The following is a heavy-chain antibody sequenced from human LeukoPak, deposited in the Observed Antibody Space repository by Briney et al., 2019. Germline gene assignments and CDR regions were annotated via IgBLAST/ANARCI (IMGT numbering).Heavy chain of an antibody. CDR2: IYTSGST. CDR1: GGSISSGSYY. CDR3: ARGLIVVVPAAAGRDYYYYMDV. Sequence: SQTLSLTCTVSGGSISSGSYYWSWIRQPAGKGLEWIGRIYTSGSTYYNPSLKSRVTISVDTSKNQFSLKLSSVTAADTAVYYCARGLIVVVPAAAGRDYYYYMDVWGKGTTVTVSS. D-gene: IGHD2-2*01. J-gene: IGHJ6*03. V-gene: IGHV4-61*02.